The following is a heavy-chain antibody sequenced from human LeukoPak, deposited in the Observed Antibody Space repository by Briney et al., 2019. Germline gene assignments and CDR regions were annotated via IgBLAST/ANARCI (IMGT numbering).Heavy chain of an antibody. Sequence: SVKVSCKASGGTFSSYAISWVRQAPGQGLEWMGGIIPIFGTANHAQKFQGRVTITADESTSTAYMELSSLRSEDTAVYYCATEGVTASMTIDYWGQGTLATVSS. D-gene: IGHD6-6*01. J-gene: IGHJ4*02. CDR1: GGTFSSYA. V-gene: IGHV1-69*13. CDR3: ATEGVTASMTIDY. CDR2: IIPIFGTA.